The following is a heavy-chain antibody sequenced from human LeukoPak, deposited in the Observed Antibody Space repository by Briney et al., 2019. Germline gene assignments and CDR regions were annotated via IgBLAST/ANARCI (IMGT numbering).Heavy chain of an antibody. J-gene: IGHJ6*02. V-gene: IGHV4-34*01. CDR2: INHSGST. Sequence: PSETLSLTRAVYGGSFSGYHWSWIRQPPGKGLEWIGEINHSGSTNYNPSLKSRVTISVDTSKNQFSLKLRSVTAADTAVYYCARGKWLQLRDYYYYGLDVWGQGTTVTVSS. CDR1: GGSFSGYH. D-gene: IGHD5-24*01. CDR3: ARGKWLQLRDYYYYGLDV.